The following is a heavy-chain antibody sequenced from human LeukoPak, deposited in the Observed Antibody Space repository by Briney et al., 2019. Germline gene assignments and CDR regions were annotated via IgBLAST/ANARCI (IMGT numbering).Heavy chain of an antibody. CDR1: GYTFTSYY. Sequence: ASVKASCKASGYTFTSYYMHWVRQAPGQGPEWMGIINPSGGSTTYAQKFQGRVTMTRDTSTSTVYMELSSLRSEDTAVYYCARDPAEMTTVTTYFDYWGQGTLVTVSS. J-gene: IGHJ4*02. CDR2: INPSGGST. D-gene: IGHD4-11*01. V-gene: IGHV1-46*01. CDR3: ARDPAEMTTVTTYFDY.